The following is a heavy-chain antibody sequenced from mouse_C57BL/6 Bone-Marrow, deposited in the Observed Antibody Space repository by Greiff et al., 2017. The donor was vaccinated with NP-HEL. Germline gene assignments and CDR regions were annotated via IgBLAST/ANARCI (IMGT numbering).Heavy chain of an antibody. Sequence: VQLQQSGAELVRPGASVKLSCTASGFNIKDDYMHWVKQRPEQGLEWIGWIDPENGDTEYASKFQGKATITADTSSNTAYLQLSGLTSEDTAVYYCTTPGYFDYWGQGTTLTVSS. V-gene: IGHV14-4*01. J-gene: IGHJ2*01. CDR1: GFNIKDDY. CDR3: TTPGYFDY. CDR2: IDPENGDT.